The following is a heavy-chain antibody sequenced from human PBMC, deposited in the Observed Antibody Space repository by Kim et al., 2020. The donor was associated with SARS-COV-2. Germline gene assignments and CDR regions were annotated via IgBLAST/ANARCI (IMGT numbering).Heavy chain of an antibody. Sequence: GGSLRLSCAASGFTFSSYSMSWVRQAPGKGLEWVSAISGSGGSTYYADSVKGRFTISRDNSKNTLYLQMDSLRAADSAIYYCADYYDSNFDYWGQVTLVT. CDR3: ADYYDSNFDY. CDR2: ISGSGGST. J-gene: IGHJ4*02. CDR1: GFTFSSYS. V-gene: IGHV3-23*01. D-gene: IGHD3-22*01.